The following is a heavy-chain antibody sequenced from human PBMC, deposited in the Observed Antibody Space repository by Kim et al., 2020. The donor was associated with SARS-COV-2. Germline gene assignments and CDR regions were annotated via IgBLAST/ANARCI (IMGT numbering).Heavy chain of an antibody. CDR3: AKAGQRADSSPRALDP. J-gene: IGHJ5*02. CDR1: GFTFDDYA. D-gene: IGHD3-22*01. CDR2: ISWNSGSI. Sequence: GGSLRLSCAASGFTFDDYAMHWVRQAPGKGLEWVSGISWNSGSIGYADSVKGRFTISRDNAKNSLYLQMNSLRAEDTALYYCAKAGQRADSSPRALDPWGQGTLVTVSS. V-gene: IGHV3-9*01.